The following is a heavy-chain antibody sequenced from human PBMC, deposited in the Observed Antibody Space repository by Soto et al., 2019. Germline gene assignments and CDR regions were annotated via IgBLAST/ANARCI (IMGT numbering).Heavy chain of an antibody. CDR1: GYTFTSYG. Sequence: ALVKVSCKASGYTFTSYGISWVRQAPGQGLEWMGGIIPIFGTANYAQKFQGRVTITADESTSTAYMELSSLRSEDTAVYYCATRSMTSWFDPWGQGTLVTVSS. V-gene: IGHV1-69*13. CDR2: IIPIFGTA. CDR3: ATRSMTSWFDP. J-gene: IGHJ5*02.